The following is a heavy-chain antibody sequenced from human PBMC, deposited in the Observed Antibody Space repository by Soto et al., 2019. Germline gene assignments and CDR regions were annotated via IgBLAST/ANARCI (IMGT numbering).Heavy chain of an antibody. CDR1: GGSISSGDYY. CDR3: ARVAGYSYGPNAEYFQH. Sequence: SETLSLTCTVSGGSISSGDYYWSWIRQPPGKGLEWIGYIYYSGSTYYKPSLKSRVTISVDTSKNQFSLKLSSVTAADTAVYYCARVAGYSYGPNAEYFQHWGQGTLVTVS. V-gene: IGHV4-30-4*01. D-gene: IGHD5-18*01. J-gene: IGHJ1*01. CDR2: IYYSGST.